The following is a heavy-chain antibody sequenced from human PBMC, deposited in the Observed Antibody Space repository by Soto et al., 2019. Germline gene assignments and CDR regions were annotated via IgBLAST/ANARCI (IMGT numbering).Heavy chain of an antibody. CDR2: ISAYNGNT. CDR3: ARASGSSYSFDP. V-gene: IGHV1-18*01. J-gene: IGHJ5*02. D-gene: IGHD1-26*01. CDR1: GYTFTSYG. Sequence: QVQLVQSGAEVKKPGASVKVSCKASGYTFTSYGISWVRQAPGQGLEGMGWISAYNGNTNYAQKLQGRATMTTDTSPSTASMELRSLRSDATAVYSCARASGSSYSFDPWGQGTLVTVSS.